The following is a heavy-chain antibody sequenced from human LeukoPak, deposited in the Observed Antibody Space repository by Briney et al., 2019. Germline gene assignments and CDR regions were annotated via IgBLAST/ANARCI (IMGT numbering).Heavy chain of an antibody. CDR3: ARAQLELRRYYYYYMDV. V-gene: IGHV3-33*01. J-gene: IGHJ6*03. Sequence: GGSLRLSCAASGFTFSSYGMHWVRQAPGKGLEWMAVIWYDGSNKYYADSVEGRFTISRDNSKNTLYLQMNSLRAEDTAVYYCARAQLELRRYYYYYMDVWGKGTTVTVSS. CDR2: IWYDGSNK. CDR1: GFTFSSYG. D-gene: IGHD1-7*01.